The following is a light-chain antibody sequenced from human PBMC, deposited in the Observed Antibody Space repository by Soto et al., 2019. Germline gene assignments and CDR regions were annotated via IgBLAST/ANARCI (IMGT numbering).Light chain of an antibody. Sequence: QYGLTQRPSMSAAPGQRVTICCSGSSSNIGGNSVSWYQQLPGTAPKLLIYDDDKRPSGIPDRFSGSKYGTSATLGITGFQTGDEADYYCGSWDSSLSAYVFGTGTKVTVL. CDR1: SSNIGGNS. V-gene: IGLV1-51*01. J-gene: IGLJ1*01. CDR2: DDD. CDR3: GSWDSSLSAYV.